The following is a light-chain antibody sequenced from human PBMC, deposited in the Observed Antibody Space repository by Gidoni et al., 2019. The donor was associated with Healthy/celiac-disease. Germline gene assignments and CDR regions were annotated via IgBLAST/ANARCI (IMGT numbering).Light chain of an antibody. CDR1: QSVRSY. V-gene: IGKV3-11*01. CDR3: QQRSNWPVT. CDR2: DAS. Sequence: EIVLTQSPATLSLSPGERATLSCRASQSVRSYLAWYQQKPGQAPRLLIYDASNRATGIPARFSGSGSGTDFTLTISSLEPEDFAVYYCQQRSNWPVTFXGXTKVEIK. J-gene: IGKJ4*01.